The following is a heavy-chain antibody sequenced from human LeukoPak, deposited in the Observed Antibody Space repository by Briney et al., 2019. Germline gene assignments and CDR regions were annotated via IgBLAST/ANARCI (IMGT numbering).Heavy chain of an antibody. CDR2: ISGSGGST. V-gene: IGHV3-23*01. D-gene: IGHD2-15*01. J-gene: IGHJ6*02. CDR3: VKDLGGRYCSGGSCLWDYYYYYGMDV. CDR1: GFTFSSYA. Sequence: GGSLRLSCAASGFTFSSYAMSWVRQAPGKGLEWVSAISGSGGSTYYADSVKGRFTISRDNSKNTLYLQMNSLRAEDTAVYYCVKDLGGRYCSGGSCLWDYYYYYGMDVWGQGTTVTVSS.